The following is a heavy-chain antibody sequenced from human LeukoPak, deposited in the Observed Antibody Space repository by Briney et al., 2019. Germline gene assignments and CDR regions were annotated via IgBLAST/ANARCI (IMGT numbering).Heavy chain of an antibody. J-gene: IGHJ5*02. CDR2: IYSSGST. V-gene: IGHV4-4*07. CDR3: ARDLLQSSWPNCFDP. D-gene: IGHD2-2*01. CDR1: GGPISSYY. Sequence: SETLSLTCTVSGGPISSYYWTWIRQPAGKGLEWIGRIYSSGSTNYNPSLKSRVTMSVDTSKNQFFLKLSSVTAADTAMHYCARDLLQSSWPNCFDPWGQGTLVTVSS.